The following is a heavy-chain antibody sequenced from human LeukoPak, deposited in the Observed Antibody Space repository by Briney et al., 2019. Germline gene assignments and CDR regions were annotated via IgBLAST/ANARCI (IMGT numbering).Heavy chain of an antibody. CDR1: GFTFSNYA. J-gene: IGHJ4*02. D-gene: IGHD4-23*01. V-gene: IGHV3-23*01. CDR3: AKSDLNYGGNPDY. Sequence: GGSLRLSCAASGFTFSNYAMSWVRQAPGKGLEWVSTICGSGGSTFYADSVKGRFTISRDNSKNTLYLQMNSLRAEDTAVYYCAKSDLNYGGNPDYWGQGTLVTVSS. CDR2: ICGSGGST.